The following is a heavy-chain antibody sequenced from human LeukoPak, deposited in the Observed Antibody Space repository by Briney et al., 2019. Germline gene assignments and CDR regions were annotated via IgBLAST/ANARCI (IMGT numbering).Heavy chain of an antibody. CDR1: GDSVSSSTSA. D-gene: IGHD1-14*01. V-gene: IGHV6-1*01. J-gene: IGHJ4*02. CDR3: ARNFSPDFDY. CDR2: TYFRSKWIH. Sequence: SQILSLTCAISGDSVSSSTSAWSWIRQSPSRGLEWLGRTYFRSKWIHDYALSVRGRITINPDTSKNQVSLQLNSMTPEDTAIYYCARNFSPDFDYWGQGTLVTVSS.